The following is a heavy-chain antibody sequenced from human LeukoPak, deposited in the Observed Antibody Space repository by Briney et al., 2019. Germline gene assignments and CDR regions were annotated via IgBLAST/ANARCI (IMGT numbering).Heavy chain of an antibody. CDR3: VKDVDIVATNFDY. J-gene: IGHJ4*02. CDR1: GFTFSSYA. D-gene: IGHD5-12*01. CDR2: ISSNGGST. V-gene: IGHV3-64D*06. Sequence: GGSLRLSCSASGFTFSSYAMHWVRQAPGKGLEYVSAISSNGGSTYYADSVKGRFTISRDNSKNTLYLQMCSLRAEDTAVYYCVKDVDIVATNFDYWGQGTLVTVSS.